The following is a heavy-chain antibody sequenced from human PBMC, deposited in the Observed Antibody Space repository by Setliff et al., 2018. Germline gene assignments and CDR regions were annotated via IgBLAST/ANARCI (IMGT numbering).Heavy chain of an antibody. V-gene: IGHV4-61*02. Sequence: PSETLSLTCTVSGGSISSGTYYWSWIRQPAGKGLEWIGRIYTGGSTNYNPSLKSRVTITKDTSKNQVVLTMTNMDPVDTATYYCAHTYFWTAHYSFDYWGQGTLVTVSS. D-gene: IGHD3-3*01. J-gene: IGHJ4*02. CDR1: GGSISSGTYY. CDR3: AHTYFWTAHYSFDY. CDR2: IYTGGST.